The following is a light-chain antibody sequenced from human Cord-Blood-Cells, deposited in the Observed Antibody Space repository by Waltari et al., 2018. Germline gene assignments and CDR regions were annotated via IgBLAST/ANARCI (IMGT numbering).Light chain of an antibody. V-gene: IGKV1-8*01. CDR2: AAS. CDR3: QQYYSYPYT. CDR1: QGISSY. Sequence: APRMPQSPSSSSATPGDRVPLTCRASQGISSYLAWYQQKPGKAPKLLIYAASTLQSGVPSRFSGSGSGTDFTLTISCLQSEDFATYYCQQYYSYPYTFGQGTKLEIK. J-gene: IGKJ2*01.